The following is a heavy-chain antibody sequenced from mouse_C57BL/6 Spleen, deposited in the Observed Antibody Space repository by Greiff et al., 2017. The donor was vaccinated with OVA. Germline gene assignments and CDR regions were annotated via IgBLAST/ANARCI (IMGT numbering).Heavy chain of an antibody. Sequence: EVQLLQSGPELVKPGASVKISCKASGYTFTDYYMNWVKQSHGQSLEWIGDINPNNGGTSYNQKFKGKATLTVDKSSSTAYMELRSLTSEDSAVYYCARHDGCNLYAMDDWGQGTSVTVSS. D-gene: IGHD2-3*01. CDR2: INPNNGGT. CDR1: GYTFTDYY. J-gene: IGHJ4*01. V-gene: IGHV1-26*01. CDR3: ARHDGCNLYAMDD.